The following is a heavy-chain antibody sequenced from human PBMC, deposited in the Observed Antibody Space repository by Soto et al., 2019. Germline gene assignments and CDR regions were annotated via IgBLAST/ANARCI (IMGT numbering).Heavy chain of an antibody. CDR3: ARHRRDDFGSGSYAESWFDP. V-gene: IGHV4-59*08. CDR2: SLSRGGT. Sequence: PSETMSLTCTVSGGPTSRNYRSWFRQPPGKRLDRIGYSLSRGGTSDNPSVKMRVAISVDKSKTQFYVGVSSGTAVDTAVYYCARHRRDDFGSGSYAESWFDPWSQGAVVTVSS. D-gene: IGHD3-10*01. CDR1: GGPTSRNY. J-gene: IGHJ5*02.